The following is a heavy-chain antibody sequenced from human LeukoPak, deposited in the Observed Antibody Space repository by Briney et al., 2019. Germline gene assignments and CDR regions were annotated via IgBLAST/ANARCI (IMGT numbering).Heavy chain of an antibody. CDR2: FDPEDGET. CDR1: GYTLTELS. V-gene: IGHV1-24*01. D-gene: IGHD2-2*02. Sequence: ASVKVSCKVSGYTLTELSMHWVRQAPGKGLEWMGGFDPEDGETIYAQKFQGRVTMTEDTSTDTAYMELSSLRSGDTAVYYCATFRCSSTSCYIGFDYWGQGTLVTVSS. J-gene: IGHJ4*02. CDR3: ATFRCSSTSCYIGFDY.